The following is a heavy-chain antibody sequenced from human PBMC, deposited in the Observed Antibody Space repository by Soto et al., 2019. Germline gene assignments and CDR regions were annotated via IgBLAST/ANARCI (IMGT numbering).Heavy chain of an antibody. D-gene: IGHD5-18*01. Sequence: EVQLLESGGGLVQPGGSLRLSCAASGFTFSSYAMSWVRQAPGKGLEWVSAISGSGVSTYYADSVKGRFTISRDNSKNTLYLQMNSLRAEDTAVYYWAKDCGYSYGYDAFDIWGQGTMVTVSS. J-gene: IGHJ3*02. CDR3: AKDCGYSYGYDAFDI. V-gene: IGHV3-23*01. CDR1: GFTFSSYA. CDR2: ISGSGVST.